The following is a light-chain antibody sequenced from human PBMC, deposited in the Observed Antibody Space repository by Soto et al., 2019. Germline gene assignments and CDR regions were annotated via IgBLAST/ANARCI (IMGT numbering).Light chain of an antibody. CDR1: EDSRSY. J-gene: IGKJ1*01. V-gene: IGKV1-13*02. CDR2: DAS. Sequence: IQFTQSPSFLSASVGDRVTITFLSIEDSRSYLSWYQQKPGKAPRLLIYDASRLESGVPSRFSGSGSGTDFTLTISRLEPEDFAVYYCQQYGSSPWTFGQGTKVDIK. CDR3: QQYGSSPWT.